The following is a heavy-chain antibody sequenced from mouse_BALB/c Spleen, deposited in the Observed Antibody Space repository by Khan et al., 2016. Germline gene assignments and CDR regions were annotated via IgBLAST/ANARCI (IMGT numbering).Heavy chain of an antibody. J-gene: IGHJ3*01. V-gene: IGHV2-6-7*01. CDR2: IWADGRT. Sequence: QVQLQQSGPGLVAPSQSLSITCTVSGFSLTGYGVNWVRQPPGKGLEWLGKIWADGRTDYNSVLKSRVSTSQDNSKSQVVLKMNSLQTDDTANYYCSSDYDGFAYWGQGTLVIVAA. CDR1: GFSLTGYG. D-gene: IGHD2-12*01. CDR3: SSDYDGFAY.